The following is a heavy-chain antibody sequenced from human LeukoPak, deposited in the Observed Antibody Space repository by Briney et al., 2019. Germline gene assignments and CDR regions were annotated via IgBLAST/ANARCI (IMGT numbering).Heavy chain of an antibody. CDR1: GGTFSSYA. Sequence: SVKVSCKASGGTFSSYAISWVRQAPGQGLEWMGGIIPIFGTANYAQRFQGRVTITADESMSTAYMELSSLRSEDTAVYYCARGSGIAARRVPYYYGMDVWGQGTTVTVSS. D-gene: IGHD6-6*01. CDR2: IIPIFGTA. V-gene: IGHV1-69*13. CDR3: ARGSGIAARRVPYYYGMDV. J-gene: IGHJ6*02.